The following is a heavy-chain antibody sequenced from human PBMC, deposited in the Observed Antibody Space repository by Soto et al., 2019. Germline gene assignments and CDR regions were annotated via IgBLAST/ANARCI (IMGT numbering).Heavy chain of an antibody. CDR2: IIPIFGTA. J-gene: IGHJ4*02. CDR1: GGTFSSYV. D-gene: IGHD6-13*01. CDR3: AREGGQVAAAGTEFFDY. Sequence: SVKVSCKASGGTFSSYVISWVRQAPGQGLEWMGGIIPIFGTANYAQKFQGRVTITADESTSTACMELSSLRSEDTAVYYCAREGGQVAAAGTEFFDYWGQGTLVTVSS. V-gene: IGHV1-69*13.